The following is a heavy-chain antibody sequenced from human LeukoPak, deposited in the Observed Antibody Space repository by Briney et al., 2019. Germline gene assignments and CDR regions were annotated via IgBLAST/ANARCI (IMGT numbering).Heavy chain of an antibody. CDR3: AKGYSSSWYYRYFDY. CDR2: ISGSGGST. CDR1: GFTFSSSS. D-gene: IGHD6-13*01. J-gene: IGHJ4*02. V-gene: IGHV3-23*01. Sequence: PGGSLRLSCAASGFTFSSSSMSWVRQAPGKGLEWVSVISGSGGSTDYADSVKGRFTISRDNSKNTLYLQINSLRAEDTAVYYCAKGYSSSWYYRYFDYWGQGTLVTVSS.